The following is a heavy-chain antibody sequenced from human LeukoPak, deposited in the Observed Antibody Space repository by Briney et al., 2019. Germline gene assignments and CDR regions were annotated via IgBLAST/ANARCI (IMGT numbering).Heavy chain of an antibody. CDR1: GFTFSSYG. CDR2: ISYDGSNK. D-gene: IGHD5-12*01. Sequence: PGGSLRLSCAASGFTFSSYGMHGVRQAPGKGLDWVAVISYDGSNKYYADSVKGRFTISRDNSKNTLFLQMNSLRAEDTAVYYCAKGSNRGVATIDYWGQGTLVTVPS. CDR3: AKGSNRGVATIDY. J-gene: IGHJ4*02. V-gene: IGHV3-30*18.